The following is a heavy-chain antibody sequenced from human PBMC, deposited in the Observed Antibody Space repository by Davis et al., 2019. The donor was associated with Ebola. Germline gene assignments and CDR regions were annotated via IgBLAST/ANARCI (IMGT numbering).Heavy chain of an antibody. Sequence: AASVKVSCKASGYTFTSYDINWVRQATGQGLEWMGRIIPILGIANYAQKFQGRVTITADKSTSTAYMELISLRSEDTAVYYCARDDYWSGENWFDPWGQGTLVTVSS. CDR3: ARDDYWSGENWFDP. V-gene: IGHV1-69*04. J-gene: IGHJ5*02. CDR1: GYTFTSYD. CDR2: IIPILGIA. D-gene: IGHD3-10*01.